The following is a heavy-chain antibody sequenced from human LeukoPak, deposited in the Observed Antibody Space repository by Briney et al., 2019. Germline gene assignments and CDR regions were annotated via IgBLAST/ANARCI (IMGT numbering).Heavy chain of an antibody. D-gene: IGHD5-24*01. CDR3: AKTHNGDGYNYQNAFDI. J-gene: IGHJ3*02. CDR2: ISGSGGST. CDR1: GFTFSSYA. V-gene: IGHV3-23*01. Sequence: GGSLRLPCAASGFTFSSYAMSWVRQAPGKGLEWVSAISGSGGSTYYADSVKGRFTISRDNSKNTLYLQMNSLRAEDTAAYYCAKTHNGDGYNYQNAFDIWGQGTMVTVSS.